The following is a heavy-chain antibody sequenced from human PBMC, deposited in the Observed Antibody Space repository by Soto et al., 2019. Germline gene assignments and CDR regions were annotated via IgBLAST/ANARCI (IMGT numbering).Heavy chain of an antibody. Sequence: GGSLRLSCAASGFTFSSYSMNWVRQAPGKGLEWVSSISSGSSYIYYADSVKGRFTISRDNAKKSLYLQMNSLRAEDTAVYYFAKGQHCSSTSCYFYYYGMDVWGQGTKVTVSS. CDR2: ISSGSSYI. CDR3: AKGQHCSSTSCYFYYYGMDV. CDR1: GFTFSSYS. D-gene: IGHD2-2*01. J-gene: IGHJ6*02. V-gene: IGHV3-21*01.